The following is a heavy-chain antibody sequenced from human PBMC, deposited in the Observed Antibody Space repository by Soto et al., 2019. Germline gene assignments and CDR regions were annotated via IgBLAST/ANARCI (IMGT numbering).Heavy chain of an antibody. Sequence: ASVKVSCKASGYTFTSYGISWVRQAPGQGLEWMGWISAYNGNTNYAQKLQGRVTMTTDTSTSTAYMELRSLRSDDTAVYYCARYSDYGPGLHYYYYYGMDVWRQGTTVTVSS. J-gene: IGHJ6*02. CDR3: ARYSDYGPGLHYYYYYGMDV. V-gene: IGHV1-18*04. CDR1: GYTFTSYG. CDR2: ISAYNGNT. D-gene: IGHD3-10*01.